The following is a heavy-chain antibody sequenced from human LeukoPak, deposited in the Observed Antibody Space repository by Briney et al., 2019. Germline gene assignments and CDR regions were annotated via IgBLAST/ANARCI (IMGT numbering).Heavy chain of an antibody. D-gene: IGHD6-6*01. J-gene: IGHJ4*02. CDR2: INHSGST. V-gene: IGHV4-34*01. Sequence: SETLSLTCAVYGGSFSGYYWSWIRQPPGKGLEWIGEINHSGSTNYNPSLKSRVTISVDTSKNQFSLKLSSVTAADTAVYYCARMVGSSSSSFFDYWGQGTLVTVSS. CDR3: ARMVGSSSSSFFDY. CDR1: GGSFSGYY.